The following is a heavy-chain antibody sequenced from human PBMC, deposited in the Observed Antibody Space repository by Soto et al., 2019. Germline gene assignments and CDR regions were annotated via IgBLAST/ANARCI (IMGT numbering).Heavy chain of an antibody. CDR3: ARQVRAGDFDN. D-gene: IGHD3-10*01. CDR2: IYYSGRT. J-gene: IGHJ4*02. CDR1: GGSFKSGSYS. Sequence: SETLSLTCTVSGGSFKSGSYSWSWIRQPPGEGLEWIGYIYYSGRTNYNPSFESRVTILVDLSKNQLSLKLNSLTAADTAVYYCARQVRAGDFDNWGQGTLVTVSS. V-gene: IGHV4-61*01.